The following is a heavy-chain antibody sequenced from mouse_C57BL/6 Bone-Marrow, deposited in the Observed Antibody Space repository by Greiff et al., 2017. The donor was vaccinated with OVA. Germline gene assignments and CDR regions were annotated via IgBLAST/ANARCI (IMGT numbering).Heavy chain of an antibody. Sequence: VQVVESGPGLVAPSQSLSITCTVSGFSLTSYAISWVRQPPGKGLEWLGVIWTGGGTNYNSALKSRLSISKDNSKSQVFLKMNSLQTDDTARYYCARNRLLYYYAMDYWGQGTSVTVSS. CDR2: IWTGGGT. CDR1: GFSLTSYA. V-gene: IGHV2-9-1*01. CDR3: ARNRLLYYYAMDY. D-gene: IGHD6-1*01. J-gene: IGHJ4*01.